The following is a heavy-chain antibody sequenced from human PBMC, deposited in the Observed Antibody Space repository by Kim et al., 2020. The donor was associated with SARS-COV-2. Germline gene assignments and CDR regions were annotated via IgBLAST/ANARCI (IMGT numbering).Heavy chain of an antibody. CDR3: ARSYYDYVWGSYRFTYYFDY. CDR2: INAGNGNT. D-gene: IGHD3-16*02. V-gene: IGHV1-3*01. CDR1: GYTFTSYA. J-gene: IGHJ4*02. Sequence: ASVKVSCKASGYTFTSYAMHWVRQAPGQRLEWMGWINAGNGNTKYSQKFQGRVTITRDTSASTAYMELSSLRSEDTAVYYCARSYYDYVWGSYRFTYYFDYWGQGTLVTVSS.